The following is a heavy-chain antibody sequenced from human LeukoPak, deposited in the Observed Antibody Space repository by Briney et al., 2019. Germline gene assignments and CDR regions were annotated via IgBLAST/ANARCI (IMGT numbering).Heavy chain of an antibody. Sequence: GGSLRLSCAASGFTVSSNYMSWVRQAPGKGLEWVSVIYSGGSTYYADSVKGRFTISRDNSKNTLYLQMNSLRAEDTAVYYCARDEKTHTSYSSGWYGGWGQGTLVTVSS. J-gene: IGHJ4*02. CDR2: IYSGGST. D-gene: IGHD6-19*01. V-gene: IGHV3-53*01. CDR3: ARDEKTHTSYSSGWYGG. CDR1: GFTVSSNY.